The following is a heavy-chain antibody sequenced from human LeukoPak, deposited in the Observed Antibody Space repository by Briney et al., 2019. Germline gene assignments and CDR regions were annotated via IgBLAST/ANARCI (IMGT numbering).Heavy chain of an antibody. CDR3: ARGSGRYFDFNWFDP. CDR2: INHSGST. D-gene: IGHD3-9*01. Sequence: SETLSLTCAVYGGSFSGYYWSWIRQPPGKGLEWIGEINHSGSTNYNPSLKSRVTISVDTSKNQFSLKLSSVTAADTAVYYCARGSGRYFDFNWFDPWGQGTLVTVSS. J-gene: IGHJ5*02. CDR1: GGSFSGYY. V-gene: IGHV4-34*01.